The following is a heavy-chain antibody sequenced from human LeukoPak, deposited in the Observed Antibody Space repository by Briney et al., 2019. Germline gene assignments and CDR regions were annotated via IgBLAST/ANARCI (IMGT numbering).Heavy chain of an antibody. D-gene: IGHD5-18*01. CDR3: AQGIIQLWPQV. CDR1: GFSLRTRGVG. Sequence: GSGPTLVKPPQTLTLTWTFSGFSLRTRGVGVGWIRQPPGKALEWLSLIYWDDDKRYSPSLKSRLTITKDTSKNQVVLTMTNMDPVDTATYYCAQGIIQLWPQVWGKGTTVTVSS. V-gene: IGHV2-5*02. J-gene: IGHJ6*04. CDR2: IYWDDDK.